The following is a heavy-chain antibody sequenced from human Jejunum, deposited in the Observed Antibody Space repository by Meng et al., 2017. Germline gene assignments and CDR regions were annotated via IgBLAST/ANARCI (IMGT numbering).Heavy chain of an antibody. Sequence: QMNLNEAEPTLLRTTQTLTLTCSVSGFSLSTSGVGVGWIRHPPGKALEWLAVIYWDDDKKYSPSLKSSLTITKDTSKNQVVLTMTSMDPVDTATYYCAHRMYYDRYQHWGQGTLVTVSS. CDR1: GFSLSTSGVG. D-gene: IGHD3-22*01. CDR2: IYWDDDK. CDR3: AHRMYYDRYQH. J-gene: IGHJ1*01. V-gene: IGHV2-5*02.